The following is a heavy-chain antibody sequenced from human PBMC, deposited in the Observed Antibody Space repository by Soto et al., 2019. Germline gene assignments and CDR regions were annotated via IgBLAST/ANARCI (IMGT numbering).Heavy chain of an antibody. CDR2: IYYSGST. Sequence: QVQLQESGPGLVKPSETLSLTCTVSGGSISSYYWSWIRQPPGKGLEWIGYIYYSGSTNYNPSLKSRVTIAVDTSKNQFSLKLSSVTAADTAVYYCARVWGWYFDYWGQGTLVTVSS. J-gene: IGHJ4*02. D-gene: IGHD6-19*01. V-gene: IGHV4-59*01. CDR3: ARVWGWYFDY. CDR1: GGSISSYY.